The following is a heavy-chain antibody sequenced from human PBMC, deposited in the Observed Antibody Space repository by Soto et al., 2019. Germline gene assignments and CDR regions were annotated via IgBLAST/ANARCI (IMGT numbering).Heavy chain of an antibody. CDR2: SGGSGGTT. CDR3: AKRGGRGAANTAEYFQH. CDR1: GFTFSSYA. J-gene: IGHJ1*01. D-gene: IGHD2-15*01. V-gene: IGHV3-23*01. Sequence: EVQLLESGGGLVQPGGSLRLSCAASGFTFSSYAMSWVRQAPGKGLEGVSGSGGSGGTTECADSVKGRFTISRDDSKITLYLQMSCLRAEDTDVYYCAKRGGRGAANTAEYFQHWGQGTLVTVSS.